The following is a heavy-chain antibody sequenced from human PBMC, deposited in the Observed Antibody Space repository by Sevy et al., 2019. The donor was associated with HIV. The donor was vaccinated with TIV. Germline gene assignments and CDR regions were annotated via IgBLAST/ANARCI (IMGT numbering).Heavy chain of an antibody. Sequence: GGSLRLSCAASGFTFINHAMHWVRQAPGKGLEWVTVISYDGSNKYYADSVKGRFTISRETSKITVYLQMDSLRAEDTAVYYCARDLNSGYANYYYYGMDVWGQGTTVTVSS. J-gene: IGHJ6*02. D-gene: IGHD5-12*01. CDR1: GFTFINHA. CDR2: ISYDGSNK. CDR3: ARDLNSGYANYYYYGMDV. V-gene: IGHV3-30*04.